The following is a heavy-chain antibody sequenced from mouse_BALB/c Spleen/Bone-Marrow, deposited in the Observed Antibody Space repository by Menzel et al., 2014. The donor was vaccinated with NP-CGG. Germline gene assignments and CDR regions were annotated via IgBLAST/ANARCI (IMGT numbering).Heavy chain of an antibody. CDR2: IRLKSNNYAT. Sequence: EVQVAESGGGLVQPGGSMKLSCVASGFTFSNYWMNWVRQSPEKGLEWVAEIRLKSNNYATHYAESVKGRFTISRDDSKSSVYLQMNNLRAEDTGIYYCTTGFAYWGQGTLVTVSA. J-gene: IGHJ3*01. V-gene: IGHV6-6*02. CDR1: GFTFSNYW. CDR3: TTGFAY.